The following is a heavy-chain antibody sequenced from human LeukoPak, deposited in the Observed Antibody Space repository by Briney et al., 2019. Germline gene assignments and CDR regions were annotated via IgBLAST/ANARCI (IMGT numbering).Heavy chain of an antibody. J-gene: IGHJ4*02. Sequence: GGSLRLSCAASGFTFSSYWMRWVRQAPGRGMEWVAYIKQDGSEKYYVDSVKSRFTISRDNAKNSLYLQMNSLRAEDTVGYYCARFNYYYEEYWGQGTLVTVSS. V-gene: IGHV3-7*01. CDR2: IKQDGSEK. D-gene: IGHD3-22*01. CDR3: ARFNYYYEEY. CDR1: GFTFSSYW.